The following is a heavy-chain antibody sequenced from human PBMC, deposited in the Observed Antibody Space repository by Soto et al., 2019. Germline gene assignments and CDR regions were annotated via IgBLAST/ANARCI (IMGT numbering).Heavy chain of an antibody. CDR2: ISSGSSYT. CDR1: GFTFSDHD. J-gene: IGHJ6*02. Sequence: QVQLVESGGGLVKPGGSLRLSCAVSGFTFSDHDMSWIRQAPGKGLEWISYISSGSSYTNYADSVKGRFTISRDNADNSLYLQMSSLGADDTAVYYCARNMGRRTQGYYNGMDVWGQGTTVTVSS. V-gene: IGHV3-11*05. CDR3: ARNMGRRTQGYYNGMDV. D-gene: IGHD1-26*01.